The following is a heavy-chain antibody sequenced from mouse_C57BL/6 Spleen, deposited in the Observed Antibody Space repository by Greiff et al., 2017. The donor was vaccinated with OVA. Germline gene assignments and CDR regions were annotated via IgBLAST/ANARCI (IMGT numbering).Heavy chain of an antibody. V-gene: IGHV1-50*01. Sequence: VQLQQPGAELVKPGASVKLSCTASGYTFTSSWMPWVNQRPGQGLEWIGDIDPSDSYTNYNQKFKGKATLTIDTSSSTAYMQLSSLTSEDSAVDYCVGCSAGFAYWGQGTLVTVSA. CDR2: IDPSDSYT. J-gene: IGHJ3*01. CDR1: GYTFTSSW. CDR3: VGCSAGFAY.